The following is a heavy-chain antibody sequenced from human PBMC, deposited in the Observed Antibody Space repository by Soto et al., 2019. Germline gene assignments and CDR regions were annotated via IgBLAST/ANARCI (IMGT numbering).Heavy chain of an antibody. V-gene: IGHV1-69*12. CDR2: IIPIFGTA. CDR3: ARHVPAAGYYYGMDV. CDR1: GGTFSSYA. J-gene: IGHJ6*02. Sequence: QVQLVQSGAEVKKPGSSVKVSCKASGGTFSSYAISWVRQAPGQGLEWMGGIIPIFGTANYAQKFQGRVTIPADESTSTASMALRSLRSEDTAVYYCARHVPAAGYYYGMDVWGQGTTVTVSS. D-gene: IGHD2-2*01.